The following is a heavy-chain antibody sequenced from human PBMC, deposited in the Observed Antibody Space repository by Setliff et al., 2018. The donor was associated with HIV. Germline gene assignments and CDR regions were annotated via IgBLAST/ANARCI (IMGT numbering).Heavy chain of an antibody. J-gene: IGHJ3*02. CDR2: IYPNSGGT. V-gene: IGHV1-2*06. CDR3: ARERENIRYFDWLVHLDAIDI. Sequence: ASVKVSCKASGYTFTGYYMHWVRQAPGQGLEWMGRIYPNSGGTNYAQKFQGRVTMTRDTSMNTAYMELSRLRSDDTAVYYCARERENIRYFDWLVHLDAIDIWGQGTMVTVSS. D-gene: IGHD3-9*01. CDR1: GYTFTGYY.